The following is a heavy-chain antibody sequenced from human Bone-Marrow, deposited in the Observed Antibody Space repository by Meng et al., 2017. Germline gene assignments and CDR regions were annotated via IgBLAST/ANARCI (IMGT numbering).Heavy chain of an antibody. J-gene: IGHJ4*02. D-gene: IGHD5-24*01. CDR3: ARDREMATIYGVDY. CDR1: GFTFSSYG. V-gene: IGHV3-33*01. CDR2: IWYDGSNK. Sequence: GESLKISCAASGFTFSSYGMHWVRQAPGKGLEWVAVIWYDGSNKYYADSVKGRFTISRDNSKNTLYLQMNSLRAEDTAVYYCARDREMATIYGVDYWGQRTLVTVSS.